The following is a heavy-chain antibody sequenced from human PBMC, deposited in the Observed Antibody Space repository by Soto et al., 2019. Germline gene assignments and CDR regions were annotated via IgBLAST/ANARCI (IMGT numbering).Heavy chain of an antibody. Sequence: QVQLVQSGAEVKNPGASVKVSCKASGYTFTRYGIGWARQAPGQGLEWMGWINTYNGKTNYAQNVQGRVTLTTDTSTSTAYMELRSLRSNDTAIYYCAMVDVYVTPSPQDVWGRGTTVIVSS. V-gene: IGHV1-18*01. CDR1: GYTFTRYG. CDR2: INTYNGKT. CDR3: AMVDVYVTPSPQDV. J-gene: IGHJ6*04. D-gene: IGHD3-16*01.